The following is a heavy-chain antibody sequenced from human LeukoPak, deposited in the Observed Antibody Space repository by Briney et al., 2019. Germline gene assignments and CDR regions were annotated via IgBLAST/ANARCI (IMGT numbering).Heavy chain of an antibody. J-gene: IGHJ5*02. CDR1: GGSISSSSHY. Sequence: SGTLSFTCTVSGGSISSSSHYWGWIRQPPGKGLEWIGSTHFSGSTYDNPSLKSRVTISVDTSKNQFSLTLTSVTATDTAVYYCAGQTYDLWSANWFDPWGQGTLVIVSS. CDR3: AGQTYDLWSANWFDP. CDR2: THFSGST. D-gene: IGHD3-3*01. V-gene: IGHV4-39*01.